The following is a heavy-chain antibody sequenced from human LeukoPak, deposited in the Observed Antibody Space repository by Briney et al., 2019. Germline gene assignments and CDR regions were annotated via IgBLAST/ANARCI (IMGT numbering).Heavy chain of an antibody. CDR1: GGSFSGYY. CDR2: INHSGST. V-gene: IGHV4-34*01. J-gene: IGHJ2*01. Sequence: SETLSLTCAVYGGSFSGYYWSWIRQPPGKGLEWIGEINHSGSTNYNPSLKSRVTISVDTSKNQYSLKLSSVTAADTAVYYCARGTWYFDLWGRGTLVTVSS. CDR3: ARGTWYFDL.